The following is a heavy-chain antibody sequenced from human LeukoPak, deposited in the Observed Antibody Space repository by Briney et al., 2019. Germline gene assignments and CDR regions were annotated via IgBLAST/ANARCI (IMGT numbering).Heavy chain of an antibody. CDR2: IKQDGSEK. CDR1: GFTFSSYW. CDR3: AREPTVSKHPFDY. V-gene: IGHV3-7*01. J-gene: IGHJ4*02. D-gene: IGHD4-11*01. Sequence: GGSLRLSCAASGFTFSSYWMSWVRQAPGKGLEWVANIKQDGSEKYYVDSVKGRFTISRDNAKNSLYLQMNSLRAEDTAVYYCAREPTVSKHPFDYWGQGTLVTVSS.